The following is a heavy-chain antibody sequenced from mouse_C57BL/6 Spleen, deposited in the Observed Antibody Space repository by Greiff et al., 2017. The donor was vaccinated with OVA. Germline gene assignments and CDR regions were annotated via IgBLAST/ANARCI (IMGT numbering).Heavy chain of an antibody. V-gene: IGHV1-39*01. J-gene: IGHJ2*01. CDR1: GYSFTDYN. Sequence: EVKLVESGPELVKPGASVKISCKASGYSFTDYNMNWVKQSNGKSLEWIGVINPNYGTTSYNQKFKGKATLTVDQSSSTAYMQLNSLTSEDSAVYYCAREGTTVDYFDYWGQGTTLTVSS. CDR3: AREGTTVDYFDY. D-gene: IGHD1-1*01. CDR2: INPNYGTT.